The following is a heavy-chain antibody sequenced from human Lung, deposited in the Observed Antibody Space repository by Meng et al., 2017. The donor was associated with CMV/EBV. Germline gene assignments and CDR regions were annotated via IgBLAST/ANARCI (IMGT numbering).Heavy chain of an antibody. Sequence: SVXVSXXASGGTFSSYTISWVRQAPGQGLEWMGRIIPILGIANYAQKFQGRVTITADKSTSTAYMELSSLRSEDTAVYYCARDSSGDSSPGDYYYYGVDVWGQGTTVTVSS. CDR3: ARDSSGDSSPGDYYYYGVDV. V-gene: IGHV1-69*04. J-gene: IGHJ6*02. CDR2: IIPILGIA. CDR1: GGTFSSYT. D-gene: IGHD3-22*01.